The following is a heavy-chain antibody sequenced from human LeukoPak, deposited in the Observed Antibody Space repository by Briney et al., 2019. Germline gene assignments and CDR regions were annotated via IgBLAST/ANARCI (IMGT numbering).Heavy chain of an antibody. CDR3: ASPSGSYYSMGAFDI. CDR2: INPNSGGT. J-gene: IGHJ3*02. Sequence: GASVKVSCKASGYTFTSYGITWVRQAPGQGLEWMGWINPNSGGTNYAQKFQGRVTMTRDTSIRTAYMELSRLRSDDTAVYYCASPSGSYYSMGAFDIWGQGTMVTVSS. D-gene: IGHD1-26*01. V-gene: IGHV1-2*02. CDR1: GYTFTSYG.